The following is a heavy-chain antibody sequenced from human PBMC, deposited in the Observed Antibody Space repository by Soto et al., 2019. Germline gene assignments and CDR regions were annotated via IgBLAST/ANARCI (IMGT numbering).Heavy chain of an antibody. J-gene: IGHJ6*02. CDR1: GYTFTSYY. CDR3: ASHRPRYKYCSSTSCYTNYYYYYGMDV. Sequence: ASVKVSCKASGYTFTSYYMHWVRQAPGQGLEWMGIINPSGGSTSYAQKFQGRVTMTRDTSTGTVYMELGSLRSEGTAVYYCASHRPRYKYCSSTSCYTNYYYYYGMDVWGQGTTVTVSS. V-gene: IGHV1-46*01. D-gene: IGHD2-2*02. CDR2: INPSGGST.